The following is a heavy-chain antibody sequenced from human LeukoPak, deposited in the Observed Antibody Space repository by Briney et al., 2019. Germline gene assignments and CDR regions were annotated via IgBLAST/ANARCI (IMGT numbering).Heavy chain of an antibody. Sequence: SETLSLTCAVYGGSFSGYYWSWIRQPPGKGLEWIGEINHSGSTNYNPSLKSRVTISVDTSKNQFSLKLSSMTAADTAVYYCARGRGIAVAGTSDYWGQGTLVTVSS. CDR3: ARGRGIAVAGTSDY. CDR1: GGSFSGYY. J-gene: IGHJ4*02. V-gene: IGHV4-34*01. D-gene: IGHD6-19*01. CDR2: INHSGST.